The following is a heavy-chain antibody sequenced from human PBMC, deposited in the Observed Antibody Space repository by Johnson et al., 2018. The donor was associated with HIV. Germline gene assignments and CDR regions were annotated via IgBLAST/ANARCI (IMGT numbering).Heavy chain of an antibody. CDR3: ARPEWELDGFDI. D-gene: IGHD1-26*01. CDR2: INSDGSST. V-gene: IGHV3-74*01. Sequence: VQLVESGGGLVQTGGSLRLSCAASGFTFSSYWMHWVRQAPGKGLVWVSRINSDGSSTSYADSVKGRFTISRDNDKNTLYLQMNSLRAEDTAVYYCARPEWELDGFDIWGQGTMVTVSS. CDR1: GFTFSSYW. J-gene: IGHJ3*02.